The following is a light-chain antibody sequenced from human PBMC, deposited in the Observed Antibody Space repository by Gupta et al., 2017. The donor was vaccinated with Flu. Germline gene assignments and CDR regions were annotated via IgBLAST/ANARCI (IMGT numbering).Light chain of an antibody. CDR2: GAS. V-gene: IGKV3-15*01. CDR3: QKYNNWPRALT. Sequence: RATLSCRASQSVSSSLAWYQQKPGQAPRLLIYGASTRATGIPARFSGSGSGTEFTLTISSLQSEDFAVYYCQKYNNWPRALTCGGGTKVEIK. CDR1: QSVSSS. J-gene: IGKJ4*01.